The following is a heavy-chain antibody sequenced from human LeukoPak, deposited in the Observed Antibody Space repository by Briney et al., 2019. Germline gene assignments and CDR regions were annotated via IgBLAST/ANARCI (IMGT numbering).Heavy chain of an antibody. V-gene: IGHV4-59*01. Sequence: PSETLSLTCTVSGGSISSYYWSWVRQPPGKGLEWIGYIYYSGSTNYNPSLKSRVTISVDTSKNQFPLKLSSVTAADTAVYYCARNEKDSSGYYYSYYFDYWGQGTLVTVSS. CDR3: ARNEKDSSGYYYSYYFDY. CDR1: GGSISSYY. J-gene: IGHJ4*02. CDR2: IYYSGST. D-gene: IGHD3-22*01.